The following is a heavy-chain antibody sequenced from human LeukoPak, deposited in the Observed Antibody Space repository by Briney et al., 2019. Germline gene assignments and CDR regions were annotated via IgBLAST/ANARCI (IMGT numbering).Heavy chain of an antibody. V-gene: IGHV3-20*04. CDR2: INWNGDST. CDR3: AREMLAAVAAQS. Sequence: GGSLRLSCAASGFTFDDYGMSWVRQAPGKGLDWVSGINWNGDSTGYTDSVKGRFTISRDNAKNSLYLQMNSLRAEDTAVYYCAREMLAAVAAQSWGQGTLVTASS. J-gene: IGHJ5*02. CDR1: GFTFDDYG. D-gene: IGHD6-19*01.